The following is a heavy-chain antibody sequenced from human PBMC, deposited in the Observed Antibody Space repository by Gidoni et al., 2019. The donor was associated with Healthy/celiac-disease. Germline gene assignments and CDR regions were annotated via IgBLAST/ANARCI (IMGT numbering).Heavy chain of an antibody. D-gene: IGHD6-19*01. J-gene: IGHJ5*02. CDR3: AREAVDGWFDP. CDR1: GFTFSSYS. V-gene: IGHV3-21*01. Sequence: EVQLVESGGGLVKPGGSLRLSCAASGFTFSSYSMNWVRQAPGKGLGWVSSISSSSSYIYYADSVKGRFTISRDNAKNSLYLQMNSLRAEDTAVYYCAREAVDGWFDPWGQGTLVTVSS. CDR2: ISSSSSYI.